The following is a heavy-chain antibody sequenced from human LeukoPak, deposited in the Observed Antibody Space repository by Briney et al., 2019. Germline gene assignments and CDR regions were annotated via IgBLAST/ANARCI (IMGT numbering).Heavy chain of an antibody. CDR3: ARVDSSGYYPPDY. Sequence: ASVKVSCTASGYTFTSYYMHWVRQAPGQGLEWMGIINPSGGSTSYAQKFQGRVTMTRDMSTSTVYMELSSLRSEDTAVYYCARVDSSGYYPPDYWGQGTLVTASS. CDR2: INPSGGST. J-gene: IGHJ4*02. V-gene: IGHV1-46*01. D-gene: IGHD3-22*01. CDR1: GYTFTSYY.